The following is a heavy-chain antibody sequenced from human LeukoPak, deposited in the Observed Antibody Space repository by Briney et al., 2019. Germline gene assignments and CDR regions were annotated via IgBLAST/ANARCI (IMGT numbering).Heavy chain of an antibody. CDR3: ARNYDFWSGYWNWFDP. V-gene: IGHV3-43*02. D-gene: IGHD3-3*01. CDR1: GFTLDDYA. CDR2: ISGDGGST. J-gene: IGHJ5*02. Sequence: TGGSLRLSCAASGFTLDDYAMHWVRQAPGKGLEWVSLISGDGGSTYYADSVKGRFTISRDNSKNSLYLQMNSLRTEDTALYYCARNYDFWSGYWNWFDPWGQGTLVTVSS.